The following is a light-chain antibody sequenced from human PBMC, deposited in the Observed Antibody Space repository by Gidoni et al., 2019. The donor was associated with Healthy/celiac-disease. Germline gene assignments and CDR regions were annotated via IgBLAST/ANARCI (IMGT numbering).Light chain of an antibody. CDR2: EDS. CDR1: AFPKKY. V-gene: IGLV3-10*01. Sequence: YELTQPPSVSVSPGQTARITCSGDAFPKKYAYWYQQKSGQAPVLVIYEDSKRPSGIPERFSGSSSGTMATLTISGAQVEDEADYYCYSTDSSGNHWVFGGGTKLTVL. CDR3: YSTDSSGNHWV. J-gene: IGLJ3*02.